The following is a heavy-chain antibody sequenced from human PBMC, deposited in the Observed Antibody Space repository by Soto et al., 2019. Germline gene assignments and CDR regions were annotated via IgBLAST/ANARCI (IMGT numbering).Heavy chain of an antibody. D-gene: IGHD4-4*01. V-gene: IGHV3-30-3*01. CDR2: ISYDGGHK. CDR3: ARVKTDYSNPRGPFFFYGMDV. CDR1: EFTFSSYA. J-gene: IGHJ6*02. Sequence: ESGGGVVHPERSLRLSCSASEFTFSSYAMHWVRQAPGKGLEWVAGISYDGGHKFYGDSVRGRFTISRDSSKTTVFLQMNSLRPEDMAAYYCARVKTDYSNPRGPFFFYGMDVWGQGTTVTVSS.